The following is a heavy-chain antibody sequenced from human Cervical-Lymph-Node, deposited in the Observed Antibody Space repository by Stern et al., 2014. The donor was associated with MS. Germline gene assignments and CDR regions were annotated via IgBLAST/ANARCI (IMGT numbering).Heavy chain of an antibody. D-gene: IGHD2-15*01. CDR3: ARDRGHGIDY. CDR2: IWYNGTLT. V-gene: IGHV3-33*01. CDR1: GFPFSGYG. J-gene: IGHJ4*02. Sequence: VQLVESGGGVAQPGRSLRLSCAASGFPFSGYGMHWVRQAPGMGLQWVASIWYNGTLTYYTDSVKGRFTISRDNSKNILFLTMNSLRAEDTSVYYCARDRGHGIDYWGQGTLVAVSS.